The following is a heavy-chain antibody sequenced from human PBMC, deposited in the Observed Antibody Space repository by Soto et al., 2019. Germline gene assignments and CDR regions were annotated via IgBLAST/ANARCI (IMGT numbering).Heavy chain of an antibody. V-gene: IGHV3-23*01. Sequence: PGGPLRLSCAASGFTFHNYAMSWVRQAPGKGLEWVSTVNYDGLDKHYADSVKGRFTVSRDNSKDTVDLQMSSLTAEETAVYYCVSCVAAHFDYWGKGTRVTVSS. CDR1: GFTFHNYA. D-gene: IGHD6-19*01. J-gene: IGHJ4*02. CDR3: VSCVAAHFDY. CDR2: VNYDGLDK.